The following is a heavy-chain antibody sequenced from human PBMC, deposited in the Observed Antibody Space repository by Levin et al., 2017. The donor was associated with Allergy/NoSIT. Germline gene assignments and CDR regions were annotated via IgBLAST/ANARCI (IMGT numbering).Heavy chain of an antibody. CDR1: GFTVSSNY. D-gene: IGHD6-19*01. Sequence: GGSLRLSCAASGFTVSSNYMSWVRQAPGKGLEWVSVIYSGGSTYYADSVKGRFTISRDNSKNTLYLQMNSLRAEDTAVYYCARDRYSSGWYDYWGQGTLVTVSS. CDR3: ARDRYSSGWYDY. V-gene: IGHV3-53*01. J-gene: IGHJ4*02. CDR2: IYSGGST.